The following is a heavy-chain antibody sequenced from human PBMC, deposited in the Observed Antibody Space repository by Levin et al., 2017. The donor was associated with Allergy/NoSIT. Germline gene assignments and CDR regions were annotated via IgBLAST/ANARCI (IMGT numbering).Heavy chain of an antibody. J-gene: IGHJ1*01. CDR3: AKDRVGATSMGAFQH. D-gene: IGHD1-26*01. Sequence: GESLKISCAASGFTFSSYGIHWVRQAPGKGLEWVAVISNDGSNKDFADSVKGRFTISRDNSKSTLYLQMNSLRAEDTAVYYCAKDRVGATSMGAFQHWGQATLVTVSS. CDR1: GFTFSSYG. CDR2: ISNDGSNK. V-gene: IGHV3-30*18.